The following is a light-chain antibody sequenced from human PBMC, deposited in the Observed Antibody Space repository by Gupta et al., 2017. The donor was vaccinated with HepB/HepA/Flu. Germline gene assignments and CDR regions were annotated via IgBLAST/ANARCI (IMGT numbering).Light chain of an antibody. CDR2: KDK. CDR3: QAWDKYSVI. Sequence: SYAMTQPVSVSVALGQTATITCGGDNIGFKNVHWYQQRPGQAPVLVIYKDKNRPSGIPERFSGSNSGNTATLTISGAQAGDEADYYCQAWDKYSVIFGGGTKLTVL. V-gene: IGLV3-9*01. J-gene: IGLJ2*01. CDR1: NIGFKN.